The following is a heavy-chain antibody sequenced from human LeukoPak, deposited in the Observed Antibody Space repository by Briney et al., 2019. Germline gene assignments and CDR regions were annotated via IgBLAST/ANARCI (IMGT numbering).Heavy chain of an antibody. Sequence: ASVKVSCKASGYTFTGYYMHWVRQAPGQGLEWMGWINPNSGGINYAQKFQGRVTMTRDTSISTAYMELSRLRSDDTAVYYCARGMVVAATRHWGQGTLVTVSS. CDR3: ARGMVVAATRH. J-gene: IGHJ4*02. V-gene: IGHV1-2*02. CDR1: GYTFTGYY. D-gene: IGHD2-15*01. CDR2: INPNSGGI.